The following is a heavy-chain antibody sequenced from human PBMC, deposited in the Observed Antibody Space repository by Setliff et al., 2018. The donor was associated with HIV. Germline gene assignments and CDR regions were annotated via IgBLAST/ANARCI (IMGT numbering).Heavy chain of an antibody. CDR1: GFTFSDSG. V-gene: IGHV3-30*02. Sequence: GGSLRLSCAASGFTFSDSGMHWVRQAPGKGLEWVAFIRYDGSSEYYADSVKGRFTISRDNSKNTLYLQMNGLRPEDTAVYYCAREGSSSSWFDPWGQGTLVTVSS. D-gene: IGHD6-6*01. CDR2: IRYDGSSE. J-gene: IGHJ5*02. CDR3: AREGSSSSWFDP.